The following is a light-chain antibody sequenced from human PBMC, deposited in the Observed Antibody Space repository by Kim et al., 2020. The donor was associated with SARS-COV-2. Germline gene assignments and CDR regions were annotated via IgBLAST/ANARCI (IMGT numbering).Light chain of an antibody. CDR1: QSVSSNF. CDR2: SAS. J-gene: IGKJ1*01. CDR3: QQYATSPET. V-gene: IGKV3-20*01. Sequence: ENVLTQSPGTLPLSPGERATLSCRASQSVSSNFLAWYQQKAGQAPRLLIYSASSRASGIPDRFSRSGSGTDFTLTISTLEPEDFAVYYCQQYATSPETFGQGTKVDIK.